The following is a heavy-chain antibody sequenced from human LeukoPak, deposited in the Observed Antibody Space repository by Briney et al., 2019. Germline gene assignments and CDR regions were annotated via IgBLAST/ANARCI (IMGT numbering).Heavy chain of an antibody. V-gene: IGHV3-30*18. D-gene: IGHD3-22*01. J-gene: IGHJ4*02. CDR1: GFTFSSYG. CDR3: AKEVYDSSGTDY. Sequence: GGSLRLSCAASGFTFSSYGMHWVRQAPGKGLEWVAVISYDGSNKYYADSVKGRFTISRDNSKNTLYLQMNSLRAEDTAVYYCAKEVYDSSGTDYWGQGTLDTVSS. CDR2: ISYDGSNK.